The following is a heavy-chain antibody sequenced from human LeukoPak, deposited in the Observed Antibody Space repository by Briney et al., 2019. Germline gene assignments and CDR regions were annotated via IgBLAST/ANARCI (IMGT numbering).Heavy chain of an antibody. CDR2: IKQEGSEK. CDR3: ATSFWSDDAFDI. Sequence: GGSLRLSCAASGFTFSSHWVSWVRQAPGKGLEWVANIKQEGSEKYYVDSVKGRFTISRDNAKNSLYLQMNSLRAEDTAVYYCATSFWSDDAFDIWGQGTMVTVSS. V-gene: IGHV3-7*01. CDR1: GFTFSSHW. J-gene: IGHJ3*02. D-gene: IGHD3-3*01.